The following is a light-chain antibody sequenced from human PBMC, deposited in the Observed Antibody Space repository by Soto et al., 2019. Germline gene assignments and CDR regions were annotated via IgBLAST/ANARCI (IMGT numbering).Light chain of an antibody. V-gene: IGKV1-5*03. CDR1: QTISSW. Sequence: IQMTQSTSTLSGSLGDRVTLPWRASQTISSWLAWYQQKKGKAPKLLIYKASTLKSGVPSRFSGSGYGTEFNLTISSLQTDDFATYYCQHYNSYSEAFGQGTKVDIK. CDR2: KAS. CDR3: QHYNSYSEA. J-gene: IGKJ1*01.